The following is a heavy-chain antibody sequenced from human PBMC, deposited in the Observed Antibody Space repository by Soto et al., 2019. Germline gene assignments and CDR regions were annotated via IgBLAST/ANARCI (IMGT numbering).Heavy chain of an antibody. CDR3: ARDRLSYDFWSGYPPSKPNWFDP. Sequence: GSLRLSCAASGFTFSSYSMNWVRQAPGKGLEWVSSISSSSSYIYYADSVKGRFTISRDNAKNSLYLQMNSLRAEDTAVYYCARDRLSYDFWSGYPPSKPNWFDPWGQGTLVTVSS. CDR1: GFTFSSYS. D-gene: IGHD3-3*01. J-gene: IGHJ5*02. CDR2: ISSSSSYI. V-gene: IGHV3-21*01.